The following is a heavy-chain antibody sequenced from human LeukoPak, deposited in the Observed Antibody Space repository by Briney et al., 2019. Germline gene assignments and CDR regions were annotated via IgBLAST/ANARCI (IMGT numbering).Heavy chain of an antibody. V-gene: IGHV1-46*03. CDR1: XXTXXXXX. CDR3: TRSAIVGAPGDFDY. CDR2: INPSGGSP. J-gene: IGHJ4*02. D-gene: IGHD1-26*01. Sequence: VKVSCKASXXTXXXXXVHWXRXAPGXGLXXXXIINPSGGSPVYAQKFQGRFTMTRGTSTSTIYMELSSLRSEDTAVYYCTRSAIVGAPGDFDYWGQGTLVTVSS.